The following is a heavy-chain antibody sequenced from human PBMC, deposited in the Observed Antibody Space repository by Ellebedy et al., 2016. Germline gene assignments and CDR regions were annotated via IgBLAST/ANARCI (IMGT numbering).Heavy chain of an antibody. D-gene: IGHD6-13*01. Sequence: ASVKVSCXASGYTFTGYYMHWVRQAPGQGLEWMGWINPNSGGTNYAQKFQGRVTMTRDTSISTAYMELSRLRSDDTAVYYCAALAAAGGDRFDYWGQGTLVTVSS. CDR2: INPNSGGT. V-gene: IGHV1-2*02. CDR3: AALAAAGGDRFDY. CDR1: GYTFTGYY. J-gene: IGHJ4*02.